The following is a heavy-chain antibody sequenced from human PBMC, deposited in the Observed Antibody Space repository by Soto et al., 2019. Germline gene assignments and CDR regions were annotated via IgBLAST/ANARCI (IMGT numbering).Heavy chain of an antibody. CDR3: VMVDNYVTPTPQDV. Sequence: QVQLVQSGDEVKKPGASVKVSCKASGYIFVNYGIAWVRQAPGQRLEWMGWISPYTGNTHSATKVQGRLTMTTDTSTSTAYMGLGSLTSDDTAVYYCVMVDNYVTPTPQDVWGQGTTVTVSS. D-gene: IGHD3-16*01. V-gene: IGHV1-18*01. CDR2: ISPYTGNT. J-gene: IGHJ6*02. CDR1: GYIFVNYG.